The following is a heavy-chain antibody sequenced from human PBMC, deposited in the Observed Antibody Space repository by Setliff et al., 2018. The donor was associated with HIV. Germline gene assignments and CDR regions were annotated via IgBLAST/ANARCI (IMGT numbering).Heavy chain of an antibody. D-gene: IGHD3-10*01. CDR1: GYSFTNYW. CDR2: IYPGDSDT. V-gene: IGHV5-51*01. CDR3: ARNGQYGSGSYYNRPFDY. J-gene: IGHJ4*02. Sequence: GESLKVSSKGSGYSFTNYWIAWLRQIPGKGLECMGIIYPGDSDTRYSPSFQGQVTIAADKSINTAYLQWSSLKASDTAMYYCARNGQYGSGSYYNRPFDYWGQGTLVTVSS.